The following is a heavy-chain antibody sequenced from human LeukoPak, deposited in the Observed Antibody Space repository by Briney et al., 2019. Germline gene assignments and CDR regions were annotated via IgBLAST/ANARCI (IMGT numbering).Heavy chain of an antibody. CDR3: SMDLSGAHDY. Sequence: SGGSLRLSCAASGFIFSNYAMSWVRQTPGKGLEWVSSISGSGGSTYYADSVRGRFTISRDNAENTLYLQMNSLRVEDTAVYYCSMDLSGAHDYWGQGSVVTVSS. V-gene: IGHV3-23*01. CDR1: GFIFSNYA. J-gene: IGHJ4*02. D-gene: IGHD2-2*03. CDR2: ISGSGGST.